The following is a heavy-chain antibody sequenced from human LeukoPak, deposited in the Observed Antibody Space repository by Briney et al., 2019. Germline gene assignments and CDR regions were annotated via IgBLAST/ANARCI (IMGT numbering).Heavy chain of an antibody. V-gene: IGHV1-18*01. D-gene: IGHD6-13*01. CDR2: ISAYNGNT. CDR3: ARVIAAAEGGRYYMDV. Sequence: ASVKVSCKASGGTFSSYAISWVRQAPGQGLEWMGWISAYNGNTNYAQKLQGRVTMTTDTSTSTAYMELRSLRSDDTAVYYCARVIAAAEGGRYYMDVWGKGTTVTVSS. CDR1: GGTFSSYA. J-gene: IGHJ6*03.